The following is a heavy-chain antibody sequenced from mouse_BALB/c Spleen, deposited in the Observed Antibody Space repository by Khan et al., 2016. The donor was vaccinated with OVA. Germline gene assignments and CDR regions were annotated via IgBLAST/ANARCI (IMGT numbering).Heavy chain of an antibody. V-gene: IGHV1-4*01. Sequence: VQLQQSGAELARPGASVKMSCKASGYTFTSYTIHWIKERPGHGLEWIGYINPSNGYTNYNQNFKDKATLTTDKSSTTAYLQLNSLTSDDSAVYNCVRDGAYHRNDGWFAYWGQGTLVTVSA. CDR1: GYTFTSYT. CDR2: INPSNGYT. D-gene: IGHD2-14*01. J-gene: IGHJ3*01. CDR3: VRDGAYHRNDGWFAY.